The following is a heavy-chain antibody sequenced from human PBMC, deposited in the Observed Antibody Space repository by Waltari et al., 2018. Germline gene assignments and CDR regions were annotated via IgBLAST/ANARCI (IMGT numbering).Heavy chain of an antibody. Sequence: QVQLVQSGAEVKRPGASVKVSCKASGYTFTSYYLHWVRQAPGQGLEWVGIINPSGGRTRYAQKFQGRVTMTRDTSTSTVSMELSSLRSEDTAVYYCARAVMLVLPAAYPGYMDVWGKGTTVTISS. CDR1: GYTFTSYY. V-gene: IGHV1-46*01. D-gene: IGHD2-2*01. CDR2: INPSGGRT. CDR3: ARAVMLVLPAAYPGYMDV. J-gene: IGHJ6*03.